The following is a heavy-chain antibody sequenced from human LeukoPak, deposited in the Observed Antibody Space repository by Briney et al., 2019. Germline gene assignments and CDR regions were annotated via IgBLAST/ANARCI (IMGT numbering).Heavy chain of an antibody. J-gene: IGHJ4*02. V-gene: IGHV4-31*03. CDR3: AREGAACEPYY. CDR1: GVSISSGGYY. D-gene: IGHD1-14*01. CDR2: IYYSGST. Sequence: PSQTLSLTCTVSGVSISSGGYYWSCIPQHPGKHLVWIWYIYYSGSTYYNPPLKSRVPISVATSKTQFSLKLSSVTAADTAVYYCAREGAACEPYYWGQGTLVTV.